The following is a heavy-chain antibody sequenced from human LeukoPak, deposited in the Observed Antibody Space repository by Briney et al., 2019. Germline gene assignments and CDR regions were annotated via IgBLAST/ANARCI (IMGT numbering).Heavy chain of an antibody. CDR2: MHYSGST. V-gene: IGHV4-39*07. Sequence: SETLSLTCSVSGGSITKNGYYWGWIRQSPETGLEWIVSMHYSGSTYYNPSLNSRVTISVDTSKNQFSLKLSSVTAADTAVYFWARDGEAAFHGLDAWGQGTLVTVSS. J-gene: IGHJ5*02. CDR1: GGSITKNGYY. D-gene: IGHD6-25*01. CDR3: ARDGEAAFHGLDA.